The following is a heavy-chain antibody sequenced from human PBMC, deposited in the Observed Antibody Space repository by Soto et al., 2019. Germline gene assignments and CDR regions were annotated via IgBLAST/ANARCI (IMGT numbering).Heavy chain of an antibody. CDR3: ARDIPAAIEHYYYGMDV. D-gene: IGHD2-2*01. CDR1: GGTFSSYA. CDR2: IIPIFGTA. Sequence: QVQLVQSGAEVKKPGSSVKVSCKASGGTFSSYAISWVRQAPGQGLEWMGGIIPIFGTANYAQKFQGRVTITADESTSTAYMELSSLRSEDTAVYYCARDIPAAIEHYYYGMDVWGQGTTVTVSS. J-gene: IGHJ6*02. V-gene: IGHV1-69*01.